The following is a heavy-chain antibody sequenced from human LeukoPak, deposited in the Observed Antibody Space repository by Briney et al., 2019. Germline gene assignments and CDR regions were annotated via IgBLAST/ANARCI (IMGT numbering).Heavy chain of an antibody. J-gene: IGHJ5*02. V-gene: IGHV3-23*02. CDR1: GFTFSTCA. CDR3: ARERAMVRGGIITGDNWFDP. CDR2: ISTSGGGT. Sequence: PGGSLHLSCAASGFTFSTCAMSWVRPAPGKGLEWVSAISTSGGGTYYGDSVKGRFTISRDNSQDTLYLQMSSLRAEDTAVYYCARERAMVRGGIITGDNWFDPWGQGTRVTVSA. D-gene: IGHD3-10*01.